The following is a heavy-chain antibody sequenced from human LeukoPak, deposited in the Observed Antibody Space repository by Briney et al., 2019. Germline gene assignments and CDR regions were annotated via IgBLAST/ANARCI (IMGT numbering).Heavy chain of an antibody. V-gene: IGHV3-23*01. CDR3: AKDIPPVTTRWRYFDY. Sequence: GGSLRLSCAASGFTFSRYAMSWVRQTPGKGLEWVSAISGSGGSTYYADSVKGRFTISRDNSKDTLYLQINSLRAEDTAVYYCAKDIPPVTTRWRYFDYWGQGTLVTVSS. CDR1: GFTFSRYA. D-gene: IGHD4-17*01. CDR2: ISGSGGST. J-gene: IGHJ4*02.